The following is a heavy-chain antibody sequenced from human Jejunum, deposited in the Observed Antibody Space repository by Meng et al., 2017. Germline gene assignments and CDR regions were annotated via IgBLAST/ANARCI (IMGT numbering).Heavy chain of an antibody. CDR2: TYYRSEWQN. D-gene: IGHD3-10*01. V-gene: IGHV6-1*01. CDR1: GDSVSSNRAL. J-gene: IGHJ4*02. CDR3: TTWYGEY. Sequence: QLQQSGPGLVKPSQTLALTCAISGDSVSSNRALWHWVRQSPSRGLEWLGQTYYRSEWQNHYGVSVKSRITINADTSRNQFSLNLNSVTPEDTAVYYCTTWYGEYWGQGTLVTVSS.